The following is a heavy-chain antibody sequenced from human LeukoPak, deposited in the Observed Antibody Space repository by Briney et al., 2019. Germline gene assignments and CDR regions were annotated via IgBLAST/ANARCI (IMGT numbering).Heavy chain of an antibody. CDR3: VKSAQYSSAWFTGCFDY. D-gene: IGHD4-11*01. V-gene: IGHV1-2*02. CDR1: GYTFSDYY. Sequence: ASVKVSCKASGYTFSDYYLHWVRQDPGQGLEWMGWINPNSGDTHYAQMFQGRVTLTRDTSINTAHMELRRLRSDDTAVYYCVKSAQYSSAWFTGCFDYWGQGAQVTVSS. CDR2: INPNSGDT. J-gene: IGHJ4*02.